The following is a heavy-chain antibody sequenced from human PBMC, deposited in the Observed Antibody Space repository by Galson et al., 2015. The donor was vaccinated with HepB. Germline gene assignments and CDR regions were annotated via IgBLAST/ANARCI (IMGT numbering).Heavy chain of an antibody. CDR2: ISWNSGSI. CDR1: GFTFDDYA. CDR3: AKGRGRTIGYYYYGMDV. J-gene: IGHJ6*02. V-gene: IGHV3-9*01. D-gene: IGHD1-7*01. Sequence: ALRLSCAASGFTFDDYAMHWVRQAPGKGLEWVSGISWNSGSIGYADSVKGRFTISRDNAKNSLYLQMNSLRAEYTALYYCAKGRGRTIGYYYYGMDVWGQGTTVTVSS.